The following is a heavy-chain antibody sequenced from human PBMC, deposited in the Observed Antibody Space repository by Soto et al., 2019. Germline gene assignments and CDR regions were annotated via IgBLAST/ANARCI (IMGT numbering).Heavy chain of an antibody. CDR1: GYTFTSYG. V-gene: IGHV1-18*01. J-gene: IGHJ6*02. Sequence: ASVKVSCKASGYTFTSYGISWVRQAPGQGLEWMGWISANNGNTNYAQKLQGRVTITTDTSTSTAYMELRSRRSDDTAMYYRATRSRHYDFWSGHLDYYYGMDVWGQGTTVTVSS. D-gene: IGHD3-3*01. CDR3: ATRSRHYDFWSGHLDYYYGMDV. CDR2: ISANNGNT.